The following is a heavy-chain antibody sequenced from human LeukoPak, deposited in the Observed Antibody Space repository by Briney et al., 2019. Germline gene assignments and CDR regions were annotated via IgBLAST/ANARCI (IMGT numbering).Heavy chain of an antibody. CDR1: GGSISSYY. Sequence: SETLSLTCTVSGGSISSYYWSWIRQPPGKGLEWIGYIYYSGSTSYNPSLKSRVTISVDTSKNQFSLKLSSVTAADTAVYYCARFSGPAGFDYWGQGTLVTVSS. D-gene: IGHD6-19*01. J-gene: IGHJ4*02. V-gene: IGHV4-59*01. CDR3: ARFSGPAGFDY. CDR2: IYYSGST.